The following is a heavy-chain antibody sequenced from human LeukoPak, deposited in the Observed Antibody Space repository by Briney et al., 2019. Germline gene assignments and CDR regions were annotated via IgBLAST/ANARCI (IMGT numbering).Heavy chain of an antibody. CDR3: ARYSRSFGWFDP. J-gene: IGHJ5*02. CDR2: VDYSGST. D-gene: IGHD6-6*01. Sequence: TFSSYWMSWIRQPPGKGLEWIGNVDYSGSTYYDPSLRGRVTISLDTSKNHFSLNLNSVSDADTAIYYCARYSRSFGWFDPWGRGTLVTVSS. CDR1: TFSSYW. V-gene: IGHV4-39*02.